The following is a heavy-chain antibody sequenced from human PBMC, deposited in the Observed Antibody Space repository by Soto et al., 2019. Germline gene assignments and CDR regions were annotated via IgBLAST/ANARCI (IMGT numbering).Heavy chain of an antibody. J-gene: IGHJ4*02. D-gene: IGHD5-12*01. V-gene: IGHV3-64D*08. CDR1: GFTFSSYA. CDR2: ISSNGGST. Sequence: GGSLRLSCSASGFTFSSYAMHWVRQAPGKGLEFVSAISSNGGSTYYADSVKGRFTISRDNSKNTLYLQMSSLRAEDTAVYYCVKDQKNVRLRDGYNFGDFDYWGQGTLVTVSS. CDR3: VKDQKNVRLRDGYNFGDFDY.